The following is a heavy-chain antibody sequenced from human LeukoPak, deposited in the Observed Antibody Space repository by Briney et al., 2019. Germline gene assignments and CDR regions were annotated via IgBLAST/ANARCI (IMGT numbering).Heavy chain of an antibody. CDR1: GFTFSSHS. V-gene: IGHV3-7*03. Sequence: GGSLRLSCAASGFTFSSHSMNWARQAPGKGLEWVASINHNGNVNYYVDSVKGRLTISRDNAKNSLYLQMSNLRAEDTAVYFCARGGGLDVWGQGATVTVSS. CDR3: ARGGGLDV. CDR2: INHNGNVN. J-gene: IGHJ6*02. D-gene: IGHD3-16*01.